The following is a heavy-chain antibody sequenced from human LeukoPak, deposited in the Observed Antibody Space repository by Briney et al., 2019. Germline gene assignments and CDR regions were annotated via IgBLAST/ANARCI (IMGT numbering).Heavy chain of an antibody. D-gene: IGHD2-2*01. CDR2: IIPIFGTA. V-gene: IGHV1-69*01. J-gene: IGHJ5*02. Sequence: AAVKVSCKASGGTFSSYAISWVRQAPGQGLEWMGGIIPIFGTANYAQKFQGRVTITADESTSTAYMELSSLRSEDTAMYYCARDAGALPAAKGWFDPWGQGTLVTVSS. CDR1: GGTFSSYA. CDR3: ARDAGALPAAKGWFDP.